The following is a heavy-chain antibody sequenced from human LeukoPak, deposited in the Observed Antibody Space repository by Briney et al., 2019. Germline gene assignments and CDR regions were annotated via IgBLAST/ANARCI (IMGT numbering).Heavy chain of an antibody. Sequence: KVSCKASGYTFTSYGISWVRQAPGQGLEWMGWISAYNGNTNYAQKLQGRVTMTTDTSTSTAYMELRSLRSDDTAVYYCARAGDRGYSYGYSDYWGQGTLVTVSS. V-gene: IGHV1-18*01. D-gene: IGHD5-18*01. CDR2: ISAYNGNT. CDR1: GYTFTSYG. J-gene: IGHJ4*02. CDR3: ARAGDRGYSYGYSDY.